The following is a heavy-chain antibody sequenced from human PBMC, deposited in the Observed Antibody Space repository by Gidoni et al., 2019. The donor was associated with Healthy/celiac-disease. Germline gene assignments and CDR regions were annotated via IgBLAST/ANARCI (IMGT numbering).Heavy chain of an antibody. CDR3: ARDHDGAGGFAPWDYYYYGMDV. CDR2: TRSSSSYI. J-gene: IGHJ6*02. V-gene: IGHV3-21*01. D-gene: IGHD3-10*01. CDR1: GFTFSSYS. Sequence: EVQLVESGGGLVKPGGSLRLSCSASGFTFSSYSMNWVRQAPGKGLEWVSYTRSSSSYIDYSDTVKGRFTISRDNAKNSLYLQINSLRDEDTAVYYCARDHDGAGGFAPWDYYYYGMDVWGQGTTVTVSS.